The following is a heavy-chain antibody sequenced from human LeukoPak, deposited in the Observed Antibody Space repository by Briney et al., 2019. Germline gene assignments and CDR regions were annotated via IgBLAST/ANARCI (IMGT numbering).Heavy chain of an antibody. V-gene: IGHV3-30*18. Sequence: GGSLRLSCAASGFTFSSYGMHWVRQAPGKGLEWVAVISYDGSNKYYADSVKGRFTISRDNSKNTLYLQMNSLRAEDTAVYYCAKKSGYYDSSGYYYPGGFQHWGQGTLVIVSS. CDR1: GFTFSSYG. CDR2: ISYDGSNK. D-gene: IGHD3-22*01. CDR3: AKKSGYYDSSGYYYPGGFQH. J-gene: IGHJ1*01.